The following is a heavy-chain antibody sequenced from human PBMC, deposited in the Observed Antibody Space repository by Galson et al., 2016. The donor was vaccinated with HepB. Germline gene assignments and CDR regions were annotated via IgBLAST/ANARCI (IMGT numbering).Heavy chain of an antibody. V-gene: IGHV3-72*01. CDR2: IRNKANSYTT. J-gene: IGHJ4*02. CDR3: SRGYSSSSPSFDY. D-gene: IGHD6-6*01. CDR1: GFTFSDHY. Sequence: SLRLSCAASGFTFSDHYMDWVRQAPGKGLEWVARIRNKANSYTTLYAASVKGRFTISRDDSKNSRYLQMSSLKTEDTAVYFCSRGYSSSSPSFDYWGQGTLVTVSS.